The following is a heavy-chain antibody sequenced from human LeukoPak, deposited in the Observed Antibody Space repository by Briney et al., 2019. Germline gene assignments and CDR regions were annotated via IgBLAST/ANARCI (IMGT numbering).Heavy chain of an antibody. V-gene: IGHV4-61*01. D-gene: IGHD5-24*01. CDR3: ARARQMATIRTQYYFDY. CDR2: IYYSGST. J-gene: IGHJ4*02. Sequence: PSETLSLTCTVSGGSVSSGSYYLSWIRQPPGKGLEWIGYIYYSGSTNYNPSLKSRVTISVDTSKNQFSLKLSSVTAADTAVYYCARARQMATIRTQYYFDYWGQGTLVTVSS. CDR1: GGSVSSGSYY.